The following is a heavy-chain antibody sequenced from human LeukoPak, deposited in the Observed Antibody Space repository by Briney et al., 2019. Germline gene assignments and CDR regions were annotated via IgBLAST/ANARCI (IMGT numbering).Heavy chain of an antibody. CDR2: IFPSGGEI. CDR1: GFTFSTFA. V-gene: IGHV3-23*01. CDR3: ATYRQVLLPFES. D-gene: IGHD5-18*01. J-gene: IGHJ4*02. Sequence: GSLRLSCAASGFTFSTFAMLWVGQPPGKGLEWVSSIFPSGGEIHYADSVRGRFTISRDNSKSILSLQMNSLRAEDTAIYYCATYRQVLLPFESWGQGTLVTVSS.